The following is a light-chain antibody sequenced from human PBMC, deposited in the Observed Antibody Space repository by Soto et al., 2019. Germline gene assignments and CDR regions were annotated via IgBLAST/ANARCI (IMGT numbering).Light chain of an antibody. CDR3: CSYAGSSTPV. CDR2: EGS. V-gene: IGLV2-23*01. CDR1: SSDVGSYNL. J-gene: IGLJ3*02. Sequence: QSALTQPASVSGSPGQSITISCTGTSSDVGSYNLVSWYQQHPGKAPKLMIYEGSKRPSGVSNRFSGSKSGNTASLTSSGLQAEDEADDYCCSYAGSSTPVFGGGTKLTVL.